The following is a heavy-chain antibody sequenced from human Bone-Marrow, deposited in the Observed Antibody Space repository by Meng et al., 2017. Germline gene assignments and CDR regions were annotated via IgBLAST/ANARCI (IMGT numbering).Heavy chain of an antibody. D-gene: IGHD6-13*01. V-gene: IGHV4-59*12. Sequence: SETLSLTCTVSGGSISSYYWSWIRQPPGKGLEWIGYIYYSGSTNYNPSLKSRVTISVDTSKNTLYLQMNSLRAEDTAVYYCAKDPGYSSSWNAFDIWGQGTMVTVSS. CDR2: IYYSGST. CDR3: AKDPGYSSSWNAFDI. CDR1: GGSISSYY. J-gene: IGHJ3*02.